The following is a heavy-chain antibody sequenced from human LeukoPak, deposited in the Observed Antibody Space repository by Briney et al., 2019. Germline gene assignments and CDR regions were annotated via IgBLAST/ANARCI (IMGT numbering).Heavy chain of an antibody. J-gene: IGHJ4*02. Sequence: PGGSLRLSCAASGFTFSSYGMSWVRQAPGKGLEWVSAISGSGGSTYYADSVKGRFTISRDNSKNTLYLQMNSLRAEDTAVYYCAKVGRWELLPSGWWGQGALVTVSS. V-gene: IGHV3-23*01. CDR1: GFTFSSYG. D-gene: IGHD1-26*01. CDR2: ISGSGGST. CDR3: AKVGRWELLPSGW.